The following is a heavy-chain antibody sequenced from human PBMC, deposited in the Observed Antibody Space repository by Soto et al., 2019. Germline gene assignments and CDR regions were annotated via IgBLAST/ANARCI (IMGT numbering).Heavy chain of an antibody. CDR1: GFTFSSYA. J-gene: IGHJ6*03. CDR2: ISGSGGST. V-gene: IGHV3-23*01. D-gene: IGHD2-2*01. Sequence: GGSLRLSCAASGFTFSSYAMSWVRQAPGKGLEWVSAISGSGGSTYYADSVKGRFTISRGNSKNTLYLQMNSLRAEDTAVYYCAKVGFTPPAAHYYYYYMDVWGKGTTVTVSS. CDR3: AKVGFTPPAAHYYYYYMDV.